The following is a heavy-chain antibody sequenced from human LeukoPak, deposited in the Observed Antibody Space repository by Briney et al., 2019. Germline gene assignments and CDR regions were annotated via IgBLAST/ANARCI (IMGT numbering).Heavy chain of an antibody. CDR1: GLTFSSYE. V-gene: IGHV3-48*03. J-gene: IGHJ4*02. D-gene: IGHD5-24*01. CDR2: ISNSGSSI. Sequence: PGGSLRLSCAASGLTFSSYEMNWVRQAPGKGLEWLSHISNSGSSIQYADSVKGRFTISRDNAENSLYLQMNSLRVEDTAVYYCARTRDGPFAYWGQGTLVTVSS. CDR3: ARTRDGPFAY.